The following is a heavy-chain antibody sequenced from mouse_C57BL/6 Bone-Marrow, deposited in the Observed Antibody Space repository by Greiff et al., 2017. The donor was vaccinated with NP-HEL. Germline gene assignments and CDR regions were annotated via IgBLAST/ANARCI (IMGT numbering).Heavy chain of an antibody. V-gene: IGHV1-64*01. CDR3: TSSYWYFDV. J-gene: IGHJ1*03. Sequence: QVQLQQSGAELVKPGASVKLSCKASGYTFTSYWMHWVKQRPGQGLEWIGMIHPNSGSTNYNEKFKSKATLTVDKSSSTAYMQLSSLTSEDSAVYYCTSSYWYFDVWGTGTTVTVSS. CDR2: IHPNSGST. CDR1: GYTFTSYW.